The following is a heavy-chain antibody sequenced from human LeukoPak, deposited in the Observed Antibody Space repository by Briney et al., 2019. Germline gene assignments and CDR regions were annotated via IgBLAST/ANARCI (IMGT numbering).Heavy chain of an antibody. CDR2: IWYDGSNK. CDR1: GFTFRSYG. J-gene: IGHJ4*02. Sequence: QPGRSLRLSCAASGFTFRSYGMLWVRQAPGKGLEWVAVIWYDGSNKYYADSVKGRFTISRDNSKNTLYLQMNSLRAEDTAVYYCARDGGYYDSSGYYFGCWGQGTLVTVPS. V-gene: IGHV3-33*01. CDR3: ARDGGYYDSSGYYFGC. D-gene: IGHD3-22*01.